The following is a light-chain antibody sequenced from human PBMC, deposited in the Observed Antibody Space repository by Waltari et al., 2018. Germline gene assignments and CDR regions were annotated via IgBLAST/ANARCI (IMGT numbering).Light chain of an antibody. V-gene: IGLV1-51*01. CDR1: RSNIGSNF. J-gene: IGLJ2*01. CDR3: DSWDSSLSAVV. Sequence: QSVLTQPPSVSAAPGQKVTISCSGSRSNIGSNFVSWFQQLPGTAPTLVIYDNNKRPSGIPDRFSGSKSGTSATLGITGLQTGDEADYYCDSWDSSLSAVVFGGGTKVTVL. CDR2: DNN.